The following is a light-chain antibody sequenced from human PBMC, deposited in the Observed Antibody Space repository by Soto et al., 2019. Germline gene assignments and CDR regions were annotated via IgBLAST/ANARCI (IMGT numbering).Light chain of an antibody. CDR2: DAS. CDR1: QGISSA. J-gene: IGKJ5*01. V-gene: IGKV1D-13*01. Sequence: AIQLTQSPSSLSASVGDRVTITCRASQGISSALAWYQQKPGKAPKLLIYDASSLESGVPSRFSGSGSGTDFTLTISSLQPEDCATYYCQQFNNYPVTFGQGTRLEIK. CDR3: QQFNNYPVT.